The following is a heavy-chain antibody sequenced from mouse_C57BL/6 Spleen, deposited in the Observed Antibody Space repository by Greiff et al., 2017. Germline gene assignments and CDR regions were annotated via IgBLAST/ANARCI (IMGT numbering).Heavy chain of an antibody. J-gene: IGHJ4*01. CDR1: GYTFTSYW. CDR2: LNPSSGYT. CDR3: ARLAYYSYIYYYARDY. Sequence: VQLQQSGAELAKPGASVKLSCKASGYTFTSYWMHWVKQRPGQGLEWIGYLNPSSGYTKYNQKFQDKAPLTADKSSSTAYMQLSSLTYEDSAVYYCARLAYYSYIYYYARDYWGQGTSVTVS. V-gene: IGHV1-7*01. D-gene: IGHD2-12*01.